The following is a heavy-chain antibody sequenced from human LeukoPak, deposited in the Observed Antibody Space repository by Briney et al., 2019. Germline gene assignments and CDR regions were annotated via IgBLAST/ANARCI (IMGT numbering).Heavy chain of an antibody. D-gene: IGHD2-21*01. Sequence: SETLSLTCTVSGYSISSGYYWGWIRQPPGKGLEWIESIHHSGGTYYNPSLKSRVTISVDTSKTQFSLKLSSVTAAERAVYYCARQPYSSGDCRNHAFDIRGQGKMVTVSS. V-gene: IGHV4-38-2*02. CDR3: ARQPYSSGDCRNHAFDI. CDR1: GYSISSGYY. CDR2: IHHSGGT. J-gene: IGHJ3*02.